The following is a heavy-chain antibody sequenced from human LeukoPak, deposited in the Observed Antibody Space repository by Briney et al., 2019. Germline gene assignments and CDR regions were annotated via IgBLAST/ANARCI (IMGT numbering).Heavy chain of an antibody. V-gene: IGHV3-30-3*01. D-gene: IGHD3-3*01. CDR3: ARAGVLRFLEWLPAGYFDY. CDR2: ISYDGSNK. Sequence: PGGSLRLSCAASGFTFSSYAMHWVRQAPGKGLEWVAVISYDGSNKYYADSVKGRFTISRDNSKNTLYLQMNSLRAEDTAVYYCARAGVLRFLEWLPAGYFDYWGQGTLVTVSS. CDR1: GFTFSSYA. J-gene: IGHJ4*02.